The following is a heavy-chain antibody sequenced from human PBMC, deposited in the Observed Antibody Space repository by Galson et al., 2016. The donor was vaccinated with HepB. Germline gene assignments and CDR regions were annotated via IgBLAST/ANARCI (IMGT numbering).Heavy chain of an antibody. CDR3: ARNRPFTGDFDY. CDR1: GYTFTNYD. Sequence: SVKVSCKASGYTFTNYDFNWVRQAPGQGLEWLGWMTPNSGNTGYAQKFQGRISLTRDISTSTAYMELSSLTPDDTAVYYCARNRPFTGDFDYWGQGTLVTVSS. D-gene: IGHD7-27*01. CDR2: MTPNSGNT. V-gene: IGHV1-8*02. J-gene: IGHJ4*02.